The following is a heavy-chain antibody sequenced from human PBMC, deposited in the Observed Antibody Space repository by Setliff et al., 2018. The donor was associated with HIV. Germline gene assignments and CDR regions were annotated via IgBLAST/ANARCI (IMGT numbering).Heavy chain of an antibody. Sequence: NPSETLSLTCTVSGGSISSYYWSWIRQPPGKGLEWIGYIYYSGSTNYNPSLKSRVTISVDTSKNQFSLKLSSVTAADTAVYYCARGHMLITYYYYYYMDVWGKGTTVTVSS. V-gene: IGHV4-59*01. CDR1: GGSISSYY. CDR3: ARGHMLITYYYYYYMDV. CDR2: IYYSGST. J-gene: IGHJ6*03. D-gene: IGHD3-10*02.